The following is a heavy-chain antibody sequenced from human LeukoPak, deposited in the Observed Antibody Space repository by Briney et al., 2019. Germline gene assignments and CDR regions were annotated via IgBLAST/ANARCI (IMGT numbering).Heavy chain of an antibody. CDR2: IKQDGSEK. CDR1: GFTFSSYW. Sequence: PGGSLRLSCAASGFTFSSYWMTWVRQAPGKGLEWVANIKQDGSEKYYVDSVEGRFTISRDNAKNLLYLQMNSLRTEDTAVYYCARGGTELVIPTYWGQGTLVTVSS. D-gene: IGHD3-9*01. J-gene: IGHJ4*02. V-gene: IGHV3-7*01. CDR3: ARGGTELVIPTY.